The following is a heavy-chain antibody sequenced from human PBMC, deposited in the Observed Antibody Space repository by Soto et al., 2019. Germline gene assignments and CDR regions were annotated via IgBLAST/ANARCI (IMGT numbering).Heavy chain of an antibody. V-gene: IGHV1-69*04. CDR1: GGTYSIYT. CDR3: ARDLAVAGTDDAFDI. CDR2: IIPILGIA. J-gene: IGHJ3*02. D-gene: IGHD6-19*01. Sequence: GASVKVSCKASGGTYSIYTISWVRQATGQGLEWMGRIIPILGIANYAQKFQGRVTITADKSTSTAYMELSSLRSEDTAVYYCARDLAVAGTDDAFDIWGQGTMVTVSS.